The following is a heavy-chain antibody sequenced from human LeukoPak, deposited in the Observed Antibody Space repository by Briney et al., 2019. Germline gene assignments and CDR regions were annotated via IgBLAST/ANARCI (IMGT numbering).Heavy chain of an antibody. V-gene: IGHV3-72*01. CDR2: IRNKAHTFST. CDR3: VRASQGYFQN. J-gene: IGHJ1*01. CDR1: GFDFGAHE. Sequence: GGSLRLSCAASGFDFGAHEMDWVRQAPGKGLEWVGRIRNKAHTFSTEYAASVRGRFTVSRDDSKNSLPLQMNSLRSEDTAVYYCVRASQGYFQNWGQGTLVTVSS.